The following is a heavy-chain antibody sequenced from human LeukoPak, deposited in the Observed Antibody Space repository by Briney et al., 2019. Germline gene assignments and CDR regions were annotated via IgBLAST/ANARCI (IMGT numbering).Heavy chain of an antibody. CDR1: GYTFTSYG. J-gene: IGHJ4*02. V-gene: IGHV1-18*01. D-gene: IGHD6-13*01. CDR2: ISAYNGNT. Sequence: ASVKVSCKASGYTFTSYGISWVRQAPGQGLEWMGWISAYNGNTNYAQKLQGRVTMTTDISTSTAYMELRSLRSDDTAVYYCAWGRGIAAAGTWDYWGQGTLVTVSS. CDR3: AWGRGIAAAGTWDY.